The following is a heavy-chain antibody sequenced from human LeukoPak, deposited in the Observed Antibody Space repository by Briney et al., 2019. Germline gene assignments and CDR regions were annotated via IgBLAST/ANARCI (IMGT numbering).Heavy chain of an antibody. CDR2: IKQDGSEK. Sequence: GGSLRLSCAASGFTFSSYWMSWVRQAPGKGLEWVANIKQDGSEKYYVDSVKGRFTVSRDNSKNTLFLQMNSLRAEDTAVYYCAKYFGGWYEDYWGQGTLVTVSS. CDR3: AKYFGGWYEDY. J-gene: IGHJ4*02. V-gene: IGHV3-7*03. D-gene: IGHD6-19*01. CDR1: GFTFSSYW.